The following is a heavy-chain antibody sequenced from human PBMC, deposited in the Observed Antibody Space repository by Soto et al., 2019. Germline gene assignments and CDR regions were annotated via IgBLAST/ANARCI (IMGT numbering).Heavy chain of an antibody. V-gene: IGHV3-23*01. CDR3: VKNSGWFNT. J-gene: IGHJ5*02. D-gene: IGHD3-10*01. Sequence: EFQVLESGGGWVQPGGSLRLSCAASGFSFSSTDMSWVRHAPGKGLEWVSTILDTGTTVFYADSVKGRFTVSRDNSHNTLSVQMNNLRADDTAVYYCVKNSGWFNTWGQGTLVAVSS. CDR1: GFSFSSTD. CDR2: ILDTGTTV.